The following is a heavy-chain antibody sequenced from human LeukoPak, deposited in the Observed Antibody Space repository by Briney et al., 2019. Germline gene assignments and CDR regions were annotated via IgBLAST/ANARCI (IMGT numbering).Heavy chain of an antibody. D-gene: IGHD3-10*01. Sequence: SETLSLTCTVSGYSISSGYYWGWIRQPPGKGLEWIGSIYHSGSTYYNPSLKSRVTISVDTSKNQFSLKLSSVTAADTAVYYCAREGLRMIRGIIPKEAWGWFDPWGQGTLVTVSS. V-gene: IGHV4-38-2*02. CDR1: GYSISSGYY. J-gene: IGHJ5*02. CDR3: AREGLRMIRGIIPKEAWGWFDP. CDR2: IYHSGST.